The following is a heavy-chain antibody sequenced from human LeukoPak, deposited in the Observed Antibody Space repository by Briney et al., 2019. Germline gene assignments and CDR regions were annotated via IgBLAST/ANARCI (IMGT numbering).Heavy chain of an antibody. CDR2: ISSSSTYT. CDR3: ARDPVSSSWYGYFQH. Sequence: GGSLRLSCAASGFIFSSCAMSWIRQAPGKGLEWVSYISSSSTYTNYADSVKGRFTISRDNAKNSLYLQMNSLRAEDTAVYYCARDPVSSSWYGYFQHWGQGTLVSVSS. D-gene: IGHD6-13*01. CDR1: GFIFSSCA. J-gene: IGHJ1*01. V-gene: IGHV3-11*05.